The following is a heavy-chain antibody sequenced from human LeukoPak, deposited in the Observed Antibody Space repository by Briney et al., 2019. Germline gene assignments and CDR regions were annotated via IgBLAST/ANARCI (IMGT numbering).Heavy chain of an antibody. CDR1: GGSISSSSYY. D-gene: IGHD6-6*01. V-gene: IGHV4-39*07. CDR3: AGEYSSSYNWFDP. CDR2: IYYSGST. J-gene: IGHJ5*02. Sequence: PSETLSLTCTVSGGSISSSSYYWGWIRQPPGKGLEWIGSIYYSGSTYYNPSLKSRVTISVDTSKNQFSLKLSSVTAADTAVYYCAGEYSSSYNWFDPWGQGTLVTVSS.